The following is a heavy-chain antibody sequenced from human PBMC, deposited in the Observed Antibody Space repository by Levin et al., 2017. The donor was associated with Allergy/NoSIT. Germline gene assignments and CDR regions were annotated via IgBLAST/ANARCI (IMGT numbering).Heavy chain of an antibody. CDR3: ARSPPEDLQLELRPGYFDY. Sequence: TLSLTCTFSGFSLSTSGMRVSWIRQPPGKALEWLARIDWDDDKFYSTSLKTRLTISKDTSKNQVVLTMTNMDPVDTATYYCARSPPEDLQLELRPGYFDYWGQGTLVTVSS. CDR1: GFSLSTSGMR. D-gene: IGHD1-7*01. V-gene: IGHV2-70*04. CDR2: IDWDDDK. J-gene: IGHJ4*02.